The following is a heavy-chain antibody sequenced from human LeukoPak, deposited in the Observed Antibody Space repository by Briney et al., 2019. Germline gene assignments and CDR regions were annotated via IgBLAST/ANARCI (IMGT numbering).Heavy chain of an antibody. CDR3: ARDLSRRRYSSGWYTLVY. Sequence: ASVKVSCKASGYTFTGYYMHWVRQAPGQGLEWMGRINPNSGGTNYAQKFQGRVTMTRDTSISTAYMELSRLRSDDTAVYYCARDLSRRRYSSGWYTLVYWGQGTLVTVSS. CDR1: GYTFTGYY. V-gene: IGHV1-2*06. CDR2: INPNSGGT. J-gene: IGHJ4*02. D-gene: IGHD6-19*01.